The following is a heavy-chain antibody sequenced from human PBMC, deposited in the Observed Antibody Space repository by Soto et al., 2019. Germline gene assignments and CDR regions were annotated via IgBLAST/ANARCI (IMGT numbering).Heavy chain of an antibody. Sequence: SGPTLVNPTQTLTMTCTFSGFSLSTSGVCVSWIRQPPGKALEWRARIDWDDDKYNNTSLNTRRTISKDTSKNQVVNTMTKIDPVDTATYYCARAYYCGSGSHDALDLWGRGTMVIVSS. CDR3: ARAYYCGSGSHDALDL. CDR1: GFSLSTSGVC. J-gene: IGHJ3*01. CDR2: IDWDDDK. V-gene: IGHV2-70*11. D-gene: IGHD3-10*01.